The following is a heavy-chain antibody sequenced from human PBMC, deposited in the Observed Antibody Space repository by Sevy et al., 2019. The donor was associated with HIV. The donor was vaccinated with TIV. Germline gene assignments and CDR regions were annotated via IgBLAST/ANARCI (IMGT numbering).Heavy chain of an antibody. CDR1: GFTFSSYG. V-gene: IGHV3-30*03. CDR2: ISYDGSNK. J-gene: IGHJ6*02. Sequence: GGSLRLSCAASGFTFSSYGMHWVRQAPGKGLEWVAVISYDGSNKYYADSVKGRFTISRDNSKNTLYLQMNSLRAEDTAVYYCARDIDYGDYYYYYGMDVWGQGTTVTVSS. CDR3: ARDIDYGDYYYYYGMDV. D-gene: IGHD4-17*01.